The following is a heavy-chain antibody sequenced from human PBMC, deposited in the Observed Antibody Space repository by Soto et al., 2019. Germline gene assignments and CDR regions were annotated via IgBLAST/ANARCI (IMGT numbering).Heavy chain of an antibody. D-gene: IGHD3-22*01. CDR1: GFTFSSYA. Sequence: PGGSLRLSSAASGFTFSSYAMGWVRQAPGKGLEWVSAISGSGGSTYYADSVKGRFTISRDNSKNTLYLQMNSLRAEDTAVYYCAKTPYYDSSGYFFDYWGQGTLVTV. CDR2: ISGSGGST. V-gene: IGHV3-23*01. J-gene: IGHJ4*02. CDR3: AKTPYYDSSGYFFDY.